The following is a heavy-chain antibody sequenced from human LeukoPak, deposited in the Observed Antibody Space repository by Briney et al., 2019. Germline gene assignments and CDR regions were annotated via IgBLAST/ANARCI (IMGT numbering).Heavy chain of an antibody. CDR1: GFTLSSYW. Sequence: TGGSLRLSCAASGFTLSSYWMHWVRQVPGKGLVWVSRIKSDGSDKRYADSVKGRFTISRDNAKNTLYLQMNSLRAEDTAVYYCARGYSSGLHFDYWGQGTLVTVSS. CDR3: ARGYSSGLHFDY. J-gene: IGHJ4*02. CDR2: IKSDGSDK. V-gene: IGHV3-74*01. D-gene: IGHD6-19*01.